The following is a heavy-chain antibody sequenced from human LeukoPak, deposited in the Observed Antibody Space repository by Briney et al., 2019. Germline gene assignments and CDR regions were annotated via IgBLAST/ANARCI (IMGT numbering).Heavy chain of an antibody. CDR3: SYYDILTGFYGMDV. D-gene: IGHD3-9*01. V-gene: IGHV7-4-1*02. Sequence: ASVKVSCKASGYTFTSYAMNWVRQAPGQGLEWMGWINTNTGNPTYAQGFTGRFVFSLDTSVSTAYLQISSLKAEDTAVYYCSYYDILTGFYGMDVWGQGTTVTVSS. J-gene: IGHJ6*02. CDR1: GYTFTSYA. CDR2: INTNTGNP.